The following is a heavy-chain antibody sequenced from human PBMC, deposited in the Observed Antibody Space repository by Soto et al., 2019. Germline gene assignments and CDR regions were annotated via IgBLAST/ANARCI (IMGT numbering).Heavy chain of an antibody. CDR3: ARDPNRGSSWETFDY. D-gene: IGHD6-13*01. J-gene: IGHJ4*02. CDR2: ISAYNGNT. V-gene: IGHV1-18*04. Sequence: ASVKVSCKASGYTFTSYGISWVRQAPGQGLEWMGWISAYNGNTNYAQKLQGRVTMTTDTSTSTAYMELRSLRSDDTAVYYCARDPNRGSSWETFDYWGQGTLVTVSS. CDR1: GYTFTSYG.